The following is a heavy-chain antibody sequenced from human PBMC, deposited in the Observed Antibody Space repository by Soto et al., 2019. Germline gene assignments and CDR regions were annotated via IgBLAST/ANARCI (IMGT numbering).Heavy chain of an antibody. CDR3: ARGHGAAAGHSNFDY. J-gene: IGHJ4*02. D-gene: IGHD6-13*01. CDR1: GGSISGTTYS. V-gene: IGHV4-30-2*01. CDR2: IYDSGNT. Sequence: QLQLQESGSGLVKPSQTLSLTCAVSGGSISGTTYSWSWIRQPPGKGLEWIGYIYDSGNTYYSPSLKSQSSISVHRSKNQFPLKLSSVTAADTAVYCCARGHGAAAGHSNFDYWGQGALVTVSS.